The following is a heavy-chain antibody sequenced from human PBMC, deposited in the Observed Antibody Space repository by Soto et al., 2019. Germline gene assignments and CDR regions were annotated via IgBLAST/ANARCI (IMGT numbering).Heavy chain of an antibody. V-gene: IGHV1-69*01. CDR2: IIPIVTTP. CDR1: GGTFSSYV. Sequence: QVQLVQSGAEVKKPGSAVKVSSMASGGTFSSYVISWVRQAPGQGLEWMGGIIPIVTTPNYAQKFHGRVTVTADESTRTAYMERGSVRSDDTAVYYCARDRPPVNKVVRYCSRTICYWDYYYGMDGWVQGTTGTVS. J-gene: IGHJ6*02. CDR3: ARDRPPVNKVVRYCSRTICYWDYYYGMDG. D-gene: IGHD2-2*01.